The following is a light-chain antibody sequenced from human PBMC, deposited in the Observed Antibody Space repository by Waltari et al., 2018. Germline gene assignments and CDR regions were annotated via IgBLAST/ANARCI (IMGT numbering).Light chain of an antibody. V-gene: IGLV2-14*03. Sequence: QSALTQPASVSGSPGQSITISCAGSSTDVGYSDYVSWYQQYPDHAPKLLFHDVSKRRSGLLPRFSVSDSGNTASLTISGLQADDEADYYCSAHTITLHVVFGGGTKVTVL. CDR2: DVS. CDR3: SAHTITLHVV. J-gene: IGLJ2*01. CDR1: STDVGYSDY.